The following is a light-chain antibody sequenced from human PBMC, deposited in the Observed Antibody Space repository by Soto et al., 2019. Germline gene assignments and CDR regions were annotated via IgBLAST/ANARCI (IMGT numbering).Light chain of an antibody. J-gene: IGKJ1*01. V-gene: IGKV1-5*03. CDR3: QQYNANSQA. CDR2: QAS. Sequence: DIRMTQSPSTLSASIGDRVTITCRASVSVNRWLAWYQQKPGKTPKLLIYQASTLESGVPSRFSGGGSGTAFTLTISSLQPDDFATYYCQQYNANSQAFGQGTKVEIK. CDR1: VSVNRW.